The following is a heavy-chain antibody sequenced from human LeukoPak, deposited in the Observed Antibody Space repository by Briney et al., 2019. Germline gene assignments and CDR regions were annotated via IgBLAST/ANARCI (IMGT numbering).Heavy chain of an antibody. Sequence: GGSLRLSCAASGFTFSSFPMSWVRQAPGKGLEWVSVISGGGVSTYYADSVKGRFTIYRDNSKNTLYLQMNSLRAEDTAVYYCAKWARYCTNGVCYYFDYWGQGTLVTVSS. V-gene: IGHV3-23*01. CDR3: AKWARYCTNGVCYYFDY. CDR2: ISGGGVST. D-gene: IGHD2-8*01. CDR1: GFTFSSFP. J-gene: IGHJ4*02.